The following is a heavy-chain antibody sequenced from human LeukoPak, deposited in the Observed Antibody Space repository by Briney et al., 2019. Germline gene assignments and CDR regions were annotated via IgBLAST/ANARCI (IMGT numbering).Heavy chain of an antibody. J-gene: IGHJ4*02. CDR3: AREGSGYEYYFDY. CDR2: TRNKANSYTT. CDR1: GFTFSDHY. D-gene: IGHD5-12*01. Sequence: GGSLRLSCAASGFTFSDHYMDWVRQAPGKGLEWVGRTRNKANSYTTEYAASVKGRFTISRDDSKNSLYLQMNSLKTEDTAVYYCAREGSGYEYYFDYWGQGTLVTVSS. V-gene: IGHV3-72*01.